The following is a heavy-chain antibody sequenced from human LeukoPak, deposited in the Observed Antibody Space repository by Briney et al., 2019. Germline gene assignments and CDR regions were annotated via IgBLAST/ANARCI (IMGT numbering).Heavy chain of an antibody. Sequence: SETLSLTCAVYGGSFSGYYWSWIRQPPGKGLEWIGEINHSGSTNYNPSLKSRVTISVDTSKNQFSLKLSSVTAADTAVYYCARRYYDFWSGYYRSFDYWGQGTLVTVSS. CDR3: ARRYYDFWSGYYRSFDY. D-gene: IGHD3-3*01. CDR1: GGSFSGYY. CDR2: INHSGST. J-gene: IGHJ4*02. V-gene: IGHV4-34*01.